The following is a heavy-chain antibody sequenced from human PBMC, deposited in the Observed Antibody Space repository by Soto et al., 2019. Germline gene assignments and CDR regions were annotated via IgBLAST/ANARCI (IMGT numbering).Heavy chain of an antibody. CDR3: ARGERYYYDSSGYYHFDY. CDR2: INHSGST. D-gene: IGHD3-22*01. CDR1: GGSFSGYY. V-gene: IGHV4-34*01. Sequence: QVQLQQWGAGLLKPSETLSLTCAVYGGSFSGYYWSWIRQPPGKGLEWIGEINHSGSTNYNPSLKSRVTISVDSSKNQFSLKLSSVTAADTAVYYCARGERYYYDSSGYYHFDYWGQGTLVTVSS. J-gene: IGHJ4*02.